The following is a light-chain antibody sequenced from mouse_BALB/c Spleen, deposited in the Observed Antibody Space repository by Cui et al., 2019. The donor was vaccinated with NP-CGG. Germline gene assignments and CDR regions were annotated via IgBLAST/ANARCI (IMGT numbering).Light chain of an antibody. CDR2: GTN. CDR1: TGAVTTSNY. J-gene: IGLJ1*01. CDR3: ALWYSNHWV. V-gene: IGLV1*01. Sequence: QAVLIQESALTTPPGETVTLTFRSSTGAVTTSNYANWVQEKPDHLFTGLIGGTNNRAPGVPARFSGSLIGDKAALTITGAQTEDEAIYFCALWYSNHWVFGGGTKLTVL.